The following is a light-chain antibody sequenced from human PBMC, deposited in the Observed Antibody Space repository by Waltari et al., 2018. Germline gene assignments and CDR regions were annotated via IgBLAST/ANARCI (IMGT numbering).Light chain of an antibody. J-gene: IGLJ1*01. V-gene: IGLV2-14*01. CDR1: SSDVGGYHY. CDR2: EVS. CDR3: SSYTSSSTLYV. Sequence: QSALTQPASVSGSPGQSRTISCTGTSSDVGGYHYVSWYQQHPGKAPKPMIYEVSNRPSGFSNRFSGSKSGNTASLTISGLQAEDEADYYCSSYTSSSTLYVFGTGTKVTVL.